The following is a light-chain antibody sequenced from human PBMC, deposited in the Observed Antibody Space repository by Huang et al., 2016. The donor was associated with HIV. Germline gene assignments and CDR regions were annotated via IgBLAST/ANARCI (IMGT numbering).Light chain of an antibody. J-gene: IGKJ2*01. CDR1: QSVSSD. V-gene: IGKV3-11*01. Sequence: EIVLTQSPATLSLSPGARATLSCRASQSVSSDVDWYQQKAGQAPRLLIYGASNMATGIPARFSGSGSGTDFTLTISSLEPEDFAVYYCQQRSDWPRTFGQGTKLEIK. CDR3: QQRSDWPRT. CDR2: GAS.